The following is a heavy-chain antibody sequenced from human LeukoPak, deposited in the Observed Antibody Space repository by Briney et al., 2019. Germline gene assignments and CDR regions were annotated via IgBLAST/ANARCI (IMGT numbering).Heavy chain of an antibody. CDR3: ARRAVAGPSFDY. Sequence: ASVKVSCKASGGTFSSYAISWVRQAPGQGLEWMGRIIPILGIANHAQKFQGRVTITADKSTSTAYMELSSLESEDTAGYYCARRAVAGPSFDYWGQGTLVTVSS. D-gene: IGHD6-19*01. V-gene: IGHV1-69*04. CDR1: GGTFSSYA. CDR2: IIPILGIA. J-gene: IGHJ4*02.